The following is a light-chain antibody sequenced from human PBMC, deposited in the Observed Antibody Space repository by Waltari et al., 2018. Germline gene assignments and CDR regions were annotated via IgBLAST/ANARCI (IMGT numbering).Light chain of an antibody. CDR3: CSYAGSYTFV. CDR1: SSDVGNYNF. J-gene: IGLJ7*01. CDR2: DVV. Sequence: QSALTQPRSVSGSPGQSVTISCSGTSSDVGNYNFVSWYQQHPGNAPKLLIYDVVKRPSVVPDRFSGSKSGNTASLAIAGLQTEDEADYYCCSYAGSYTFVLGGGTQLTVL. V-gene: IGLV2-11*01.